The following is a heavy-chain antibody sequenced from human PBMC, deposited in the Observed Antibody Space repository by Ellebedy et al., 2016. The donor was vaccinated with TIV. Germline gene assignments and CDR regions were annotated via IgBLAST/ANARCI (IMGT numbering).Heavy chain of an antibody. J-gene: IGHJ4*02. CDR2: ISSNGTYT. V-gene: IGHV3-11*05. D-gene: IGHD2-2*01. CDR1: GFTFSDYF. Sequence: GESLKISXAASGFTFSDYFLSWIRQAPGKGLEWLSFISSNGTYTNSADSVKGRFTTSRDNAKNFLYLQMNSLRPEDTAVYYCARVARGTVVGPAGGKDYWGPGTLVTVSS. CDR3: ARVARGTVVGPAGGKDY.